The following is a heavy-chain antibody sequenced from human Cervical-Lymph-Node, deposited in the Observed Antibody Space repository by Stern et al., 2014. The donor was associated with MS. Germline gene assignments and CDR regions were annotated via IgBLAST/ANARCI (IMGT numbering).Heavy chain of an antibody. J-gene: IGHJ4*02. CDR2: SNTNTGIP. CDR1: GYTFTHYG. V-gene: IGHV7-4-1*02. CDR3: ARLRVGNITRDY. D-gene: IGHD1-26*01. Sequence: VQLVQSGSELKKPGASVKVSCKASGYTFTHYGINWVRQAPGHGLAWMGWSNTNTGIPTYAQAFTGRFVFSFDASVSTAYLHISSLKADDTAIYYCARLRVGNITRDYWGPGTLVTVSS.